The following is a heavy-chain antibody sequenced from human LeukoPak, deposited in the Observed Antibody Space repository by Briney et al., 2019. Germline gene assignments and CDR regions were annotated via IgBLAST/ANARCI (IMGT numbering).Heavy chain of an antibody. CDR2: ISSNGGST. Sequence: GGALRLSCAASGFTFSSYAMHWVRQAPGKGLEYVSTISSNGGSTYYVNSVKGRFTISRDNSKNTLFLQMGSLRAEDMAVYYCARGTYYDSSGYYFFDYWGQGTLVTVSS. D-gene: IGHD3-22*01. V-gene: IGHV3-64*01. J-gene: IGHJ4*02. CDR3: ARGTYYDSSGYYFFDY. CDR1: GFTFSSYA.